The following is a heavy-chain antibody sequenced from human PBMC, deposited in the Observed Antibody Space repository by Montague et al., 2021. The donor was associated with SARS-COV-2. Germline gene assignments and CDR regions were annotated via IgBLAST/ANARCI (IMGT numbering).Heavy chain of an antibody. CDR2: IRADGTTT. CDR1: GFTFSAYW. D-gene: IGHD6-13*01. Sequence: SRRLSCAASGFTFSAYWMHLVRQAPGQGLEWVARIRADGTTTNYADSVKGRFTISRDNAQDTVYLHMTTLTAEDTAVYYCVRAFSNSFKWFDPWGQGTLVTVSS. V-gene: IGHV3-74*01. CDR3: VRAFSNSFKWFDP. J-gene: IGHJ5*02.